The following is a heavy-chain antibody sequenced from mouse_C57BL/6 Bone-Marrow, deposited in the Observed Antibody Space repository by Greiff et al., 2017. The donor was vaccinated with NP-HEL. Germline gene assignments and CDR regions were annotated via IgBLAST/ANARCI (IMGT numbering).Heavy chain of an antibody. V-gene: IGHV5-4*01. CDR2: ISDGGSYT. J-gene: IGHJ4*01. Sequence: EVQLQESGGGLVKPGGSLKLSCAASGFTFSSYAMSWVRQTPEKRLEWVATISDGGSYTYYPDNVKGRFTISRDNAKNNLYLQMSHLKSEDTAMYYCARDRGNSPYAMDYWGQGTSVTVSS. CDR1: GFTFSSYA. CDR3: ARDRGNSPYAMDY. D-gene: IGHD3-1*01.